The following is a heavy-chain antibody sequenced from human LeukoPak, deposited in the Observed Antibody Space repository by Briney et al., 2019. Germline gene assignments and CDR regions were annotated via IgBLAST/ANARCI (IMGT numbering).Heavy chain of an antibody. V-gene: IGHV4-4*07. D-gene: IGHD3-22*01. CDR3: ASSGDYYDSKEAFDI. CDR2: IYTSGST. CDR1: GGSISSYY. J-gene: IGHJ3*02. Sequence: SETLSLTCTVSGGSISSYYWSWIRQPAGKGLEWIARIYTSGSTNYNPSLKSRVTMSVDTSKNQFSLKLSSVTAADTAVYYCASSGDYYDSKEAFDIWGQGTMVTVSP.